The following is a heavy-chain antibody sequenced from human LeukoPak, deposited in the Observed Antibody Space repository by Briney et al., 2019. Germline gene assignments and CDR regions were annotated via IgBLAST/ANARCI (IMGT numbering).Heavy chain of an antibody. CDR1: GGSNSLYY. Sequence: KPSETLSLTCTVSGGSNSLYYWSWIRQPPGKGLEWIGYISYSGSANYNPSLKSRVTISVDTSKNQFSLNLSSVTAADTAVYYCARREAGTALIDYWGQGTLVTVSS. V-gene: IGHV4-59*01. D-gene: IGHD2-21*02. J-gene: IGHJ4*02. CDR2: ISYSGSA. CDR3: ARREAGTALIDY.